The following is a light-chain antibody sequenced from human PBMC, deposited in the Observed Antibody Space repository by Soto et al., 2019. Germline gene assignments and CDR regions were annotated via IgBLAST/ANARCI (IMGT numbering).Light chain of an antibody. V-gene: IGLV4-69*01. CDR3: QTWGTGNFSV. CDR1: SGHSSYA. Sequence: QSVLTQSPSASASLGASVKLTCTLSSGHSSYAIAWHQQQPEKGPRYLMKLNSDGSHSKGDGIPDRFSGSSSGAERYLTISSLQSEDEADYYCQTWGTGNFSVFGTGTKVTVL. CDR2: LNSDGSH. J-gene: IGLJ1*01.